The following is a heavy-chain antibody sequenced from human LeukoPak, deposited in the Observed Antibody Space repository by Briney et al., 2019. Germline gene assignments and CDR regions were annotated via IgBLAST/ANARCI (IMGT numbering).Heavy chain of an antibody. CDR2: ISAYNGNT. V-gene: IGHV1-18*01. Sequence: ASVTVSFKASVYTFTSYGISWVRQAPGQGLEWMGWISAYNGNTNYAQKLQGRVTMTTDTSTSTAYMELRSLRSDDTAVYYCARDGVAGTNNYWGQGTLVTVSS. CDR1: VYTFTSYG. D-gene: IGHD6-19*01. J-gene: IGHJ4*02. CDR3: ARDGVAGTNNY.